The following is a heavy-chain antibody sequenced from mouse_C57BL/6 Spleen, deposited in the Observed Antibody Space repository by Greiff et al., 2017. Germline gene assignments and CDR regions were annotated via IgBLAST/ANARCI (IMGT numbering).Heavy chain of an antibody. V-gene: IGHV1-64*01. Sequence: QVQLQQSGAELVKPGASVKLSCKASGYTFTSYWMHWVKQRPGQGLEWIGMIHPNSGSTNYNEKFKSKATLTVDKSSSTAYMQLSSLTSEDSAVYYCHYYGSSDWYFDVWGTGTTVTVSS. D-gene: IGHD1-1*01. CDR2: IHPNSGST. J-gene: IGHJ1*03. CDR3: HYYGSSDWYFDV. CDR1: GYTFTSYW.